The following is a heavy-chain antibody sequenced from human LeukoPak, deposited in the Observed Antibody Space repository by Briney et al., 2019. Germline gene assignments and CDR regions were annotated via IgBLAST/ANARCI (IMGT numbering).Heavy chain of an antibody. J-gene: IGHJ5*02. V-gene: IGHV4-38-2*02. CDR2: VHHSGRT. CDR3: ARDHLANLASRLFDP. Sequence: SETLSLTCTVSGYSISSDYYWGWIRQPPGKGLEWIGSVHHSGRTYYNPSLKSRVTISVDTSKNQFSLKLNSVTAADTAVYYCARDHLANLASRLFDPWGQGSLVTVSS. CDR1: GYSISSDYY. D-gene: IGHD3-3*01.